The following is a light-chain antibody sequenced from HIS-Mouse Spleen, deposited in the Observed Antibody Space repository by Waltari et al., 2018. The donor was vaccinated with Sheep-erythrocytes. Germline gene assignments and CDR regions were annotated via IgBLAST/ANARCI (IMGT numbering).Light chain of an antibody. CDR1: SSDVGSYNL. V-gene: IGLV2-23*01. CDR3: CSYAGSSTPWV. J-gene: IGLJ3*02. Sequence: QSALTQPASVSGSPGQSITISFTGTSSDVGSYNLVSWYQQPPGKAPKLMIYEGSKRPSVFSYRFSGSQSSNTASLTISGLQAEDEADYYCCSYAGSSTPWVFGGGT. CDR2: EGS.